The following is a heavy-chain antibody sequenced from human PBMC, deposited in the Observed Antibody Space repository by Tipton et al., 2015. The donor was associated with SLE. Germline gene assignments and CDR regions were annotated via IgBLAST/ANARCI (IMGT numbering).Heavy chain of an antibody. Sequence: TLSLTCAVYGGSFSGYYWSWIRQPPGKGLEWIGEINPSGSTNYNLSLKSRVTISVDTSKNQFSLKLSSVTAADTAVYYFAGHPEGAAFEIWSQGTIVAVSS. CDR3: AGHPEGAAFEI. D-gene: IGHD3-16*01. J-gene: IGHJ3*02. CDR2: INPSGST. V-gene: IGHV4-34*01. CDR1: GGSFSGYY.